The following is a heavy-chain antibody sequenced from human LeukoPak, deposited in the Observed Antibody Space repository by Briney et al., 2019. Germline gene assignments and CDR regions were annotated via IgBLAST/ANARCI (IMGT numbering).Heavy chain of an antibody. CDR3: VKLGALIKNGMDV. CDR2: ISGSGRAT. J-gene: IGHJ6*02. V-gene: IGHV3-23*01. CDR1: GFTFSSYG. Sequence: QPGGSLRLSCAASGFTFSSYGMSWVRQAPGKGLEWVSDISGSGRATNYADSVKGRFTVSRDRSKNTVDLQMDSLSAEDTAVYYCVKLGALIKNGMDVWGQGTTVTVSS. D-gene: IGHD3-16*01.